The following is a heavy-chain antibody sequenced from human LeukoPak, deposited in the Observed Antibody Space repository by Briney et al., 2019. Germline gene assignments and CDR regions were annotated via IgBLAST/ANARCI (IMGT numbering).Heavy chain of an antibody. Sequence: TLSLTCSVSGGSISSSNYYWSWIRQPAGKGLEWIGRIYTSESTNYNPSLKSRVTISADTSKNQFYLKLISVTAADTAVYYCASRKLGNDYWGQGTLVTVSS. CDR2: IYTSEST. D-gene: IGHD7-27*01. CDR1: GGSISSSNYY. CDR3: ASRKLGNDY. J-gene: IGHJ4*02. V-gene: IGHV4-61*02.